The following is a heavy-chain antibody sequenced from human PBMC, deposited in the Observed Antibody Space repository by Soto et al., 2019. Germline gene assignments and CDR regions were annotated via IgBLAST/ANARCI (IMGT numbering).Heavy chain of an antibody. D-gene: IGHD1-26*01. J-gene: IGHJ4*02. V-gene: IGHV4-4*02. CDR1: GGSISNSNW. CDR3: AHRPIVGAAI. CDR2: IFHSGST. Sequence: SETLSLTCAVFGGSISNSNWWTWVRQPPGKGLDWIGEIFHSGSTNYNSSLMGRVTISVDKANNQFSLKLSSVTAADTAVYYCAHRPIVGAAIWGQGTLVTVSS.